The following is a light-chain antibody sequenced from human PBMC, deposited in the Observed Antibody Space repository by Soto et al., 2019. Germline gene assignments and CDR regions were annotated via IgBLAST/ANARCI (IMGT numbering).Light chain of an antibody. V-gene: IGKV1-9*01. Sequence: IQLTQSPSSLSASVGDRVTITCRASQGISSYLAWYQQKPGKAPKLLIYAASTLQSGVHSRFSGSGSGTDFKLTISSLQPEDCATYYCQQLNSYPYTFGQGTKLEIK. CDR3: QQLNSYPYT. CDR1: QGISSY. CDR2: AAS. J-gene: IGKJ2*01.